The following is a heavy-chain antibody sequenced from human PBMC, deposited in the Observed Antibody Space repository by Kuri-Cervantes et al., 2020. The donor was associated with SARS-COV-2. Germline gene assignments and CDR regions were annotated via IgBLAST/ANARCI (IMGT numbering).Heavy chain of an antibody. J-gene: IGHJ2*01. CDR2: IWYDGSNK. CDR3: ARDVGIAAAAHWYFDL. V-gene: IGHV3-33*01. CDR1: GFTFSSYA. D-gene: IGHD6-13*01. Sequence: GGSLRLSCAASGFTFSSYAMHWVRQAPGKGLEWVAVIWYDGSNKHYADSVKGRFTISRDNSKNTLYLQMNSLRAEDTAVYYCARDVGIAAAAHWYFDLWGRGTLVTVSS.